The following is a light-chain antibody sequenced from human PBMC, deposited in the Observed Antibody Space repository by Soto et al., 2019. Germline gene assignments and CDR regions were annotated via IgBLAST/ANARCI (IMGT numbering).Light chain of an antibody. CDR1: QSVRSIY. J-gene: IGKJ1*01. V-gene: IGKV3-20*01. CDR2: GAS. CDR3: QQYGSSRWT. Sequence: EIVLTQSPGTLSLSPGERATLSCRASQSVRSIYLAWYQQKPGQAPRLLIYGASSRATGIPDRFSGSGSGTDFTLTISRLEPEDFAVYYCQQYGSSRWTFGQGTKVE.